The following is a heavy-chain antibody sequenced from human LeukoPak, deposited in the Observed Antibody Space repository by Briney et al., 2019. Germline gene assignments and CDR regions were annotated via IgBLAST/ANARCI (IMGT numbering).Heavy chain of an antibody. CDR2: ISSSSNYR. CDR1: GFTFNTYT. D-gene: IGHD6-13*01. J-gene: IGHJ6*03. V-gene: IGHV3-21*01. Sequence: PGGSLRLSCAASGFTFNTYTMNWVRQAPGKGLEWVSSISSSSNYRYYAGSVEGRFLISRDNAKNSLYLQMDGLRAEDTAIYYCVRDRQLVGIHYYMDVWGKGTTVTVSS. CDR3: VRDRQLVGIHYYMDV.